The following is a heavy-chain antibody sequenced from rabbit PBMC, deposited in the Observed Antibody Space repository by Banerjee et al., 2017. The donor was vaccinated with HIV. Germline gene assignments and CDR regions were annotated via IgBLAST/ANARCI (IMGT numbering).Heavy chain of an antibody. J-gene: IGHJ4*01. CDR1: GFSFSNKYV. CDR2: INTSSGNT. D-gene: IGHD4-1*01. CDR3: ARDLAGAIGWNFNL. V-gene: IGHV1S45*01. Sequence: QEQLEESGGGLVKPEGSLTLTCKASGFSFSNKYVMCWVRQAPGKGLEWIACINTSSGNTVYATWAKGRFTISRTSSTTVALQMTSLTAADTASYFCARDLAGAIGWNFNLWGPGTLVTVS.